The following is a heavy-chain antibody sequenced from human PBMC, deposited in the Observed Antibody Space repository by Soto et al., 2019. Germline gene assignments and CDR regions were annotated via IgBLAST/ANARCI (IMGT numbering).Heavy chain of an antibody. D-gene: IGHD3-22*01. CDR1: GYSFTSYW. J-gene: IGHJ4*02. CDR3: VYRDDSSGRPDY. Sequence: PGESLKISCKGSGYSFTSYWISWVRQMPGKGLEWMGRIDPSDSYTNYSPSFQGHVTISADKSISTAYLQWSSLKASDTAMYYCVYRDDSSGRPDYWGQGTLVTVSS. V-gene: IGHV5-10-1*01. CDR2: IDPSDSYT.